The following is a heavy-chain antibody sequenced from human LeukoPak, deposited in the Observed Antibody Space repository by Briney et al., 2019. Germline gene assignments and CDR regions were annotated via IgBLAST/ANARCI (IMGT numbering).Heavy chain of an antibody. D-gene: IGHD1-26*01. CDR3: ARDAPPSIVGATWPRGVY. J-gene: IGHJ4*02. Sequence: PGGSLRLSCAASGFTVSGTHMSWVRQAPGKGLEWVSVIYSGGSTYYADSVKGRFTISRDNSKNTLYLQMNSLRAEDTAVYYCARDAPPSIVGATWPRGVYWGQGTLVTVSS. V-gene: IGHV3-53*01. CDR1: GFTVSGTH. CDR2: IYSGGST.